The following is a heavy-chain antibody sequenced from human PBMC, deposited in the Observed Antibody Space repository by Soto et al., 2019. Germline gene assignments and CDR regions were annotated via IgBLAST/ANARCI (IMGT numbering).Heavy chain of an antibody. CDR1: SDSITNYY. Sequence: QVQLQESGPGLVKPSETLSLTCTVSSDSITNYYWSWIRQSPGKGLEWIGYIHDSGRSNYNPSLKSRVKISVETSKKQFSLKLNAVTAADTAVYYCARVGGTRGWYWGQGTLVTVSS. V-gene: IGHV4-59*01. CDR3: ARVGGTRGWY. D-gene: IGHD2-15*01. J-gene: IGHJ4*02. CDR2: IHDSGRS.